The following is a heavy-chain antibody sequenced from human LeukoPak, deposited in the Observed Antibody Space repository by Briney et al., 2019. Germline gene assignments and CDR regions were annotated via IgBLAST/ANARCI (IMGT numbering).Heavy chain of an antibody. CDR1: GFTFSSYA. CDR3: LALKRPNYYYYYYMDV. V-gene: IGHV3-30-3*01. Sequence: PGGSLRLSCAASGFTFSSYAMHWVRQAPGKGLEWVAVISYDGSNKYYADSVKGRFTISRDNSKNTLYLQMNSLRAEDTAVYYCLALKRPNYYYYYYMDVWGKGTTVTVSS. J-gene: IGHJ6*03. CDR2: ISYDGSNK.